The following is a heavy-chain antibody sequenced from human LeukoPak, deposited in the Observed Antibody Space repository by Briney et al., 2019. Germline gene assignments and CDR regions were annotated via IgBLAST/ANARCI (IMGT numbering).Heavy chain of an antibody. V-gene: IGHV4-39*07. J-gene: IGHJ2*01. Sequence: SETLPLTCTVSGGSISSSSYYWGWIRQPPGKGLEWIGSIYHSGSTYYNPSLKSRVTISVDTSKNQFSLKLSSVTAADTAVYYCARRSVVVPAATYWYFDLWGRGTLVTVSS. CDR3: ARRSVVVPAATYWYFDL. CDR1: GGSISSSSYY. CDR2: IYHSGST. D-gene: IGHD2-2*01.